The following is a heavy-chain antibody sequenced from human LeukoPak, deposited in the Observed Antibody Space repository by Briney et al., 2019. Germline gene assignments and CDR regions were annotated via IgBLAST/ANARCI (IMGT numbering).Heavy chain of an antibody. CDR1: GDSVSSNSAA. D-gene: IGHD3-10*01. CDR2: KYYRSKWYN. J-gene: IGHJ6*03. V-gene: IGHV6-1*01. CDR3: ARGGWFGEFSQDYYYYYYMDV. Sequence: SQTLSLTCAISGDSVSSNSAAWNWIRQSPSRGLEWLGRKYYRSKWYNEYAISVISRITINPDTSKKQFSLQVNSVTPGDTAVYYCARGGWFGEFSQDYYYYYYMDVWGKGTTATISS.